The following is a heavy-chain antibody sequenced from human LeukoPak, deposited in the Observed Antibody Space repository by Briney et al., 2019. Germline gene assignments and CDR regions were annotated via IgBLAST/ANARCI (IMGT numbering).Heavy chain of an antibody. CDR1: GGTFSSYA. V-gene: IGHV1-69*13. D-gene: IGHD6-13*01. CDR3: ARVGSIAAAGPDSDY. J-gene: IGHJ4*02. Sequence: SVKVSCKASGGTFSSYAISWVRQAPGQGLEWMGGIIPIFGTANYAQKFQGGVTITADESTSTAYMELSSLRSEDTAVYYCARVGSIAAAGPDSDYWGQGTLVTVSS. CDR2: IIPIFGTA.